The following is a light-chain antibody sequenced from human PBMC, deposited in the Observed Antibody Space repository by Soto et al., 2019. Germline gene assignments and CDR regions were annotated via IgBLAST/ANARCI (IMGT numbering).Light chain of an antibody. V-gene: IGKV1-39*01. CDR3: QQSYSTPYT. CDR1: QSISSY. CDR2: GAS. J-gene: IGKJ2*01. Sequence: DIQMTQSPSSLSASVGDRVTITCRASQSISSYLNWYQQKPGKAPKVLIYGASSLQSGVPSRFSGSGSGTDLTLTISSLQPEDSATYYCQQSYSTPYTFGQGTKLEIK.